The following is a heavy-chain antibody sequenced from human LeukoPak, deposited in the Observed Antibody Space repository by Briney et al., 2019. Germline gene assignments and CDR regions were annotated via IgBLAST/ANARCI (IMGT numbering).Heavy chain of an antibody. Sequence: GGSLRLSCAASGFTFSSYSMNWVRQAPGKGLEWVSSISSSSSYTYYADSVKGRFTISRDNAKNSLYLQMNSLRAEDTAVYYCARDGANYYGSGSYYNVYWGQGTLVTVSS. CDR1: GFTFSSYS. CDR2: ISSSSSYT. CDR3: ARDGANYYGSGSYYNVY. D-gene: IGHD3-10*01. J-gene: IGHJ4*02. V-gene: IGHV3-21*01.